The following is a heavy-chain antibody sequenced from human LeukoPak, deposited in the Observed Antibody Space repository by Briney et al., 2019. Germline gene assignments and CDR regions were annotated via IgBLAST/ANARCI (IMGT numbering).Heavy chain of an antibody. CDR1: GGSFSGYY. CDR2: INHSGST. J-gene: IGHJ4*02. D-gene: IGHD2-15*01. V-gene: IGHV4-34*01. Sequence: SETLSLTCAVYGGSFSGYYWSWIRQPPGKGLEWIGEINHSGSTNYNPSLKSRVTISVDTSKNQFSLKLSSVTAADTAVYYCARGRGLVGGPFDYWGQGTLVTVSS. CDR3: ARGRGLVGGPFDY.